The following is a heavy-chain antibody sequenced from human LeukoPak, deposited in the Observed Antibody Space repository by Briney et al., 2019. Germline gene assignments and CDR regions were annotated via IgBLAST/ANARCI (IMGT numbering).Heavy chain of an antibody. J-gene: IGHJ4*02. D-gene: IGHD3-3*01. CDR3: AKEANTIFGVDTRLNY. CDR1: GFTFSNYA. Sequence: PGGSLRLSCAASGFTFSNYAMRWVRQAPGKGLEWVSGITGSGGTTYYADSVKGRFTISRDNSKKTLYLQLNSRRVEDPALYYCAKEANTIFGVDTRLNYWGQGTLVIVSS. V-gene: IGHV3-23*01. CDR2: ITGSGGTT.